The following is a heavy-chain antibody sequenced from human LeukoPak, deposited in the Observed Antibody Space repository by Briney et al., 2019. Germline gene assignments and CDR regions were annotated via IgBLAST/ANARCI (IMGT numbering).Heavy chain of an antibody. CDR2: TYYRSKWYN. D-gene: IGHD6-13*01. CDR1: GDSVSSNSAA. V-gene: IGHV6-1*01. Sequence: SQTLSLTWAISGDSVSSNSAAWNWIRQYPSRGLEWLGRTYYRSKWYNDYAVSVKSRITINPDTSKNQFSLQLNSVTPEDTAVYYCARENSSSWLDAFDIWGQGTMVTVSS. CDR3: ARENSSSWLDAFDI. J-gene: IGHJ3*02.